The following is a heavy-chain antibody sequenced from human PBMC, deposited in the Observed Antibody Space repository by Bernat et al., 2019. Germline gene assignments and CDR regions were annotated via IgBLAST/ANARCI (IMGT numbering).Heavy chain of an antibody. CDR2: INPNSGGT. CDR3: ARDSHGGGSGSYLYYGMDV. Sequence: QVQLVQSRAEVKKPGASVKVSCKASGYTFTGYYMHWVRQAPGQGLEWMGWINPNSGGTNYAQKFQGWVTMTRDTSISTAYMELSRLRSDDTAVYYCARDSHGGGSGSYLYYGMDVWGQGTSVTVSS. CDR1: GYTFTGYY. D-gene: IGHD3-10*01. V-gene: IGHV1-2*04. J-gene: IGHJ6*02.